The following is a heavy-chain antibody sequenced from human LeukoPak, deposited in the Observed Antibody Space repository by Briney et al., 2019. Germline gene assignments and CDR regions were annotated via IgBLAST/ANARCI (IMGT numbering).Heavy chain of an antibody. J-gene: IGHJ5*02. Sequence: GGSLRLSCAASGFTFSSYSMNWVRQAPGKGLEWVSYISSSSSTIYYADSVKGRFTISRDNVKNSLYLQMNSLRAEDTAVYYCARDRVAATKGVWFDPWGQGTLVTVSS. CDR3: ARDRVAATKGVWFDP. CDR2: ISSSSSTI. D-gene: IGHD6-13*01. V-gene: IGHV3-48*04. CDR1: GFTFSSYS.